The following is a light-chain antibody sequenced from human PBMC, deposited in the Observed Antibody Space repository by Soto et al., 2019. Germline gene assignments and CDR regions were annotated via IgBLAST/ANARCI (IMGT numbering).Light chain of an antibody. CDR2: DVS. V-gene: IGLV2-14*01. Sequence: SVLTQPASVSGSPGQSITISCTGTSSEVGGYNYVSWYQQHPGKAPKLMIYDVSNRPSGVSNRFSGSKSGNTASLTISGLQAEDEADYYCSSYTSSSTNVFGTGTKVTVL. CDR1: SSEVGGYNY. CDR3: SSYTSSSTNV. J-gene: IGLJ1*01.